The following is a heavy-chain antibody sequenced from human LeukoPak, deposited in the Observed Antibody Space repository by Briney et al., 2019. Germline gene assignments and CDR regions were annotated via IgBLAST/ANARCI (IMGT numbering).Heavy chain of an antibody. CDR2: IYYSGST. J-gene: IGHJ3*02. D-gene: IGHD1-1*01. V-gene: IGHV4-59*01. CDR3: ASSNDEDASDI. Sequence: SETLSLTCTVSGGSISSYYWSWIRQPPGKGLEWIGYIYYSGSTNYNPSLKSRVTISVDTSKNQFSLKLGSVTAADTAVYYCASSNDEDASDIWGQGTMVTVSS. CDR1: GGSISSYY.